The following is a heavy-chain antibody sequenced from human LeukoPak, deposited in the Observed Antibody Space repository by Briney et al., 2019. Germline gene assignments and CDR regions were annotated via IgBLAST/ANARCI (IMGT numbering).Heavy chain of an antibody. V-gene: IGHV4-4*07. D-gene: IGHD4-11*01. J-gene: IGHJ5*02. CDR3: AGDQGYVDSNMA. CDR1: GGSISDYN. CDR2: LYTSGST. Sequence: KSSETLSLTCTVSGGSISDYNWSWVRQPAGKGLEWIGRLYTSGSTNYSPSLKSRITMSVDTSKNQFSLKLSSVTAADTAVYYCAGDQGYVDSNMAWGQGTLVTVSS.